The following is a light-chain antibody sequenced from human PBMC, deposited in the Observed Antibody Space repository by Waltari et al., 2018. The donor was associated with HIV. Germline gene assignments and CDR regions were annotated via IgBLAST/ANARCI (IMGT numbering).Light chain of an antibody. V-gene: IGKV1-12*01. J-gene: IGKJ4*01. CDR1: QGIKTY. Sequence: DIEMAQSPSSVSDSVGDRVTITCRASQGIKTYLAWYQQRPAHAPTLLVYAASRLESGVPARFNGSGSGLNFTLTITDVQPNDSAIYYCQQANSFPHTFGGGTRVDI. CDR2: AAS. CDR3: QQANSFPHT.